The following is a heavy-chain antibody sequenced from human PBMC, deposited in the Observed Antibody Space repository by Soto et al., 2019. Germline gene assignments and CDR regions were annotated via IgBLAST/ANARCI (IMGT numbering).Heavy chain of an antibody. D-gene: IGHD1-26*01. J-gene: IGHJ4*02. CDR1: GGSFNSGIYY. CDR2: IYYSGST. Sequence: SETLSLTGTVSGGSFNSGIYYWSWIRQPPGKGLEWIGYIYYSGSTNYNPSLKSRVTISVDTSKNQFSLKLSSVTAADTAVYYCARAYSGSYFDYWGQGTLVTVSS. V-gene: IGHV4-61*01. CDR3: ARAYSGSYFDY.